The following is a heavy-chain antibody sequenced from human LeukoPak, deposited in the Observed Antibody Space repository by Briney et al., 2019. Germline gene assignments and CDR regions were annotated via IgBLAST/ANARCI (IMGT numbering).Heavy chain of an antibody. Sequence: ASVKVSCKASGDTFSSYAISWVRQAPGQGLEWMGGIIPIFDTADYAQKFQGRVTMSRDTSTSTVYMELSSLRSEDTAVYYCARFAVHRRIAVAGQFGLDYWGQGTLVTVSS. D-gene: IGHD6-19*01. CDR3: ARFAVHRRIAVAGQFGLDY. J-gene: IGHJ4*02. V-gene: IGHV1-69*05. CDR1: GDTFSSYA. CDR2: IIPIFDTA.